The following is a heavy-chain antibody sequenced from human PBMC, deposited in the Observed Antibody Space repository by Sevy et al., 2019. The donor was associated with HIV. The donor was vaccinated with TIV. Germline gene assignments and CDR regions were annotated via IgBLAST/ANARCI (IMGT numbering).Heavy chain of an antibody. CDR1: GFTFSTYD. V-gene: IGHV3-13*01. Sequence: GGSLRLSCAASGFTFSTYDMHWVRQVTGKGLEWVSGIGTLTDTYYPDSVKGRFIISRVNAKNSLYLQMNSLRAGDTAVYYCARACAAAGGKSGPIDAFDIWGQGTLVTVSS. J-gene: IGHJ3*02. CDR3: ARACAAAGGKSGPIDAFDI. D-gene: IGHD6-13*01. CDR2: IGTLTDT.